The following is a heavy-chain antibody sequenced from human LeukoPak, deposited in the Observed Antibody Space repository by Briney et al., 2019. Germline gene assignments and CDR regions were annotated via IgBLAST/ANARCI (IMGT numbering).Heavy chain of an antibody. J-gene: IGHJ4*02. Sequence: GGSLRLSCAASGFTFSSYAMHWVRQAPGKGLEWMAVISYDVSNKYYADSVKGRFTISRDNSKNTLYLQMNSLRAEDTAVYYCARVMAIVVVPAATSIDYWGQGTLVTVSS. CDR3: ARVMAIVVVPAATSIDY. D-gene: IGHD2-2*01. V-gene: IGHV3-30-3*01. CDR2: ISYDVSNK. CDR1: GFTFSSYA.